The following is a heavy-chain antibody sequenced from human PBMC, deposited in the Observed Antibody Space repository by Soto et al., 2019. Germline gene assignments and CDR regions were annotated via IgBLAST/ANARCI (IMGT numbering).Heavy chain of an antibody. V-gene: IGHV2-70*04. CDR2: IDWDDDK. CDR1: GFSLSTSGMR. Sequence: SGPTLVNPTQTLTLTCTFSGFSLSTSGMRVSWIRQPPGKALEWLARIDWDDDKFYSTSLKTRLTISKDTSKKQVVLTMTNMDPVDTATYYCARINSRSFNFDYWGPGTLVTVSS. D-gene: IGHD6-13*01. CDR3: ARINSRSFNFDY. J-gene: IGHJ4*02.